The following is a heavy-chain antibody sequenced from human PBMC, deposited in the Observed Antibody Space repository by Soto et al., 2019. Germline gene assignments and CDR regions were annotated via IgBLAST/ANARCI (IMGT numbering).Heavy chain of an antibody. J-gene: IGHJ4*01. CDR1: GYFLSTYHMG. V-gene: IGHV2-5*02. CDR2: LYWDDDE. D-gene: IGHD4-17*01. CDR3: AHAGDYDLLTFDH. Sequence: QITMKESGPTLVRPAQPLTVTCDFSGYFLSTYHMGVAWIRQPPGEALEWLALLYWDDDERYSPSLNDRLAISKDTSTNQVVLTITNIDPGDSATYFCAHAGDYDLLTFDHWGPGTLVTVSS.